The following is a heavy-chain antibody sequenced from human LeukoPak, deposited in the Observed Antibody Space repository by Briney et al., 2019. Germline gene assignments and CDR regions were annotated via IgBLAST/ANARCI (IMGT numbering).Heavy chain of an antibody. CDR2: INHSGST. Sequence: PSETLSLTCAVSGGSFSGYYWSWIRQPPGKGLEWIGEINHSGSTNYNPSLKSRVTISVDTSKNQFSLKLSSVTAADTAVYYCARHRDLYWYFDLWGRGTLVTVSS. V-gene: IGHV4-34*01. CDR3: ARHRDLYWYFDL. J-gene: IGHJ2*01. CDR1: GGSFSGYY.